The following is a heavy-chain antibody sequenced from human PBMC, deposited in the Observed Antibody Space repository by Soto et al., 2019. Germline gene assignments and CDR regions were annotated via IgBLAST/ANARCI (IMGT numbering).Heavy chain of an antibody. V-gene: IGHV1-69*13. CDR1: GGTFSSYA. J-gene: IGHJ6*02. Sequence: SVKVSCKASGGTFSSYAISWVRQAPGQGLEWMGGIIPIFGTANYAQKFQGRVTITADESTSTAYMELSSLRSEDTAVYYCARGNYYYYGMDVWGQGTTVTVSS. CDR3: ARGNYYYYGMDV. CDR2: IIPIFGTA.